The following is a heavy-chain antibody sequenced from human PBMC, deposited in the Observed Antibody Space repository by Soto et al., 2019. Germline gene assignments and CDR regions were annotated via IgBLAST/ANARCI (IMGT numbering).Heavy chain of an antibody. CDR2: INTYNGNT. Sequence: QVHLVQSGAEVKKPGASVKVSCKASGYIFISYGISWVRQAPGQGLEWMGWINTYNGNTKYAQKFQGRVTMTTDTSTSTADMELRSLRSDDTAVYYCARALLYSSSSNEYYNGFDPWGQGTLVTVSS. V-gene: IGHV1-18*01. J-gene: IGHJ5*02. CDR1: GYIFISYG. D-gene: IGHD6-6*01. CDR3: ARALLYSSSSNEYYNGFDP.